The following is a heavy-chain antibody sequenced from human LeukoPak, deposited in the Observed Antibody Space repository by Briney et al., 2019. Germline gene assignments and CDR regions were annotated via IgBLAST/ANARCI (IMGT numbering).Heavy chain of an antibody. J-gene: IGHJ3*02. CDR3: ARERWGSSSTSCYKDAFDI. V-gene: IGHV1-18*01. CDR2: ISAYNGNT. CDR1: GYTFTSYG. Sequence: ASVKVSCKASGYTFTSYGISWVRQAPGQGLEWMGWISAYNGNTNYAQKLQGRVTMTTDTSTSTAYMELRSLRSDDTAVYYCARERWGSSSTSCYKDAFDIWGQGTMVTVSS. D-gene: IGHD2-2*02.